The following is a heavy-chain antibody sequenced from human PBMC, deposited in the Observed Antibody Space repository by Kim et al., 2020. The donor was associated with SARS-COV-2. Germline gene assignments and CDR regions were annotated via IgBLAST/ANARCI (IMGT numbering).Heavy chain of an antibody. CDR3: ASVRDYYDSSGYYDY. V-gene: IGHV3-30-3*01. D-gene: IGHD3-22*01. Sequence: GGSLRLSCAASGFTFSSYAMHWVRQAPGKGLEWVAVISYDGSNKYYADSVKGRFTISRDNSKNTLYLQMNSLRAEDTAVYYCASVRDYYDSSGYYDYWGQGTLVTVSS. CDR2: ISYDGSNK. CDR1: GFTFSSYA. J-gene: IGHJ4*02.